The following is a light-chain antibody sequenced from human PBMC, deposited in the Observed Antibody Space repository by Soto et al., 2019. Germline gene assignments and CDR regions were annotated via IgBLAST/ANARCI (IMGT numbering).Light chain of an antibody. CDR3: QQYNTYPWT. CDR2: KAS. J-gene: IGKJ1*01. V-gene: IGKV1-5*03. Sequence: DIQMTHSPSTLSASVGDRVTITCRARQSISTWLAWYQQKPGKAPKLLIYKASSLESGVPARFGGSGSETEFTLTIRSLQPDDCATFYCQQYNTYPWTFGQGTKVEI. CDR1: QSISTW.